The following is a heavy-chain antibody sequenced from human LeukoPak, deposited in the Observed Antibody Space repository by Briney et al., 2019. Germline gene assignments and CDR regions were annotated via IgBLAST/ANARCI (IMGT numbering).Heavy chain of an antibody. CDR2: INHSGST. CDR1: GGSFSGYY. J-gene: IGHJ4*02. Sequence: SETLSLTCAVSGGSFSGYYWSWIRQPPGKGLEWVGEINHSGSTNYNPSLKSRVTVSVDTSKNQFSLKLSSVTAADTAMYYCARDRAHCGGDCYSVYYFDYWGQGTLVAASS. D-gene: IGHD2-21*02. V-gene: IGHV4-34*01. CDR3: ARDRAHCGGDCYSVYYFDY.